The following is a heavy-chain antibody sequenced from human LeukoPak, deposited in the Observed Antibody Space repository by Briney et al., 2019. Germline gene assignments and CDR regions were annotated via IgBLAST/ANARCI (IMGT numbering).Heavy chain of an antibody. V-gene: IGHV1-2*02. Sequence: ASVKVSCKTSGYTFTDYYMHWVRQAPGRGLEWMGWINPHSGGTNYAQKFQGRVTMTRDTSINTAYMELSRLTSDDTAVYYCARRYSSIWFFDYWGQGTLSPSPQ. CDR2: INPHSGGT. CDR1: GYTFTDYY. J-gene: IGHJ4*02. D-gene: IGHD6-13*01. CDR3: ARRYSSIWFFDY.